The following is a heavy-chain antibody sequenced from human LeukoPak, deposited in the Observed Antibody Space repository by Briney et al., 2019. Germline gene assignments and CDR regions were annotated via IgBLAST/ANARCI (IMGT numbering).Heavy chain of an antibody. Sequence: GGSLRLSCASSGFTFDDYAMHWVRQAPGKGLEWVSGISWNSGGIGYADSVKGRFTISRDNAKNSLYLQMNSLRAEDTALYYCAKVKQWLDMDVWGKGTTVTVSS. CDR2: ISWNSGGI. J-gene: IGHJ6*03. V-gene: IGHV3-9*01. D-gene: IGHD6-19*01. CDR3: AKVKQWLDMDV. CDR1: GFTFDDYA.